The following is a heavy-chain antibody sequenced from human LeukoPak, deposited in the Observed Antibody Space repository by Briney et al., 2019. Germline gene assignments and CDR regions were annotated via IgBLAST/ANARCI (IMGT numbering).Heavy chain of an antibody. Sequence: GGSLRLSCAASGFTFSGSGMHWVRQAPGKGLEWVAFIRYHGSDKFYADSVKGRFTISRDNSKNTLYLQMNGLRPEDTSVYYCARSPTSWYFDYWGQGTLVTVSS. J-gene: IGHJ4*02. CDR2: IRYHGSDK. V-gene: IGHV3-30*02. D-gene: IGHD2-2*01. CDR1: GFTFSGSG. CDR3: ARSPTSWYFDY.